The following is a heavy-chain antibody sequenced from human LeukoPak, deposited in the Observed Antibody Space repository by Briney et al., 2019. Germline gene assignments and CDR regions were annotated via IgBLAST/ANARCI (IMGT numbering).Heavy chain of an antibody. Sequence: PGGSLRLSCAASGFTFNSYAMNWVRQAPGKGLEWVSTISNGGVSTYYADSVKGRFTISRDNSKNTLYLQMNSLRAEDTALYYCAKGGTMVRGPFDYWGQGTLVTVSS. D-gene: IGHD3-10*01. CDR1: GFTFNSYA. J-gene: IGHJ4*02. CDR2: ISNGGVST. V-gene: IGHV3-23*01. CDR3: AKGGTMVRGPFDY.